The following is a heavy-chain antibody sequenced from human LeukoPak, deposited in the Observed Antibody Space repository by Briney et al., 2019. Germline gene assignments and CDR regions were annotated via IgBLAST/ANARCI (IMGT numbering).Heavy chain of an antibody. J-gene: IGHJ4*02. CDR1: GYTFTSYG. V-gene: IGHV1-18*01. CDR3: ARDRHDYVWGSYRMGYSDY. Sequence: GASVKVSCKASGYTFTSYGISWVRQAPGQGLEWMGWISAYNGNTNYAQKLQGRVTMTTDTSTSTAYMELRSLRSDDTAVYYWARDRHDYVWGSYRMGYSDYWGQGTLVTVSS. CDR2: ISAYNGNT. D-gene: IGHD3-16*02.